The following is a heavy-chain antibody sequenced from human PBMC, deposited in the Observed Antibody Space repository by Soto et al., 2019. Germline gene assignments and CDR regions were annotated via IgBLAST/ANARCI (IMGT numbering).Heavy chain of an antibody. CDR2: IYYTGST. Sequence: PSETLSLTCTVSGGSISSGGYYWSWIRQHPGEGLEWIGYIYYTGSTYYSPSLKSRVTISVDTSKSQFSLRLSSVTAADTAFYYCARISASGRYGFDYWGQGTLVTVSS. D-gene: IGHD3-10*01. CDR1: GGSISSGGYY. CDR3: ARISASGRYGFDY. V-gene: IGHV4-31*03. J-gene: IGHJ4*02.